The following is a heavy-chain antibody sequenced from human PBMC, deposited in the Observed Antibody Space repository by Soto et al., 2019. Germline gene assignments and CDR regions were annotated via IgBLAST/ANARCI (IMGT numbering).Heavy chain of an antibody. Sequence: GGSLRLSCAASGFTFSSYWMSWVRQAPGKGLEWVANIKQDGSEKYYVDSVKGRFTISRDNAKNSLYLQMNSLRAEDTAVYYCAGRFLEWLTHLEAFDPWGQGTLVTVSS. J-gene: IGHJ5*02. CDR2: IKQDGSEK. D-gene: IGHD3-3*01. CDR1: GFTFSSYW. CDR3: AGRFLEWLTHLEAFDP. V-gene: IGHV3-7*01.